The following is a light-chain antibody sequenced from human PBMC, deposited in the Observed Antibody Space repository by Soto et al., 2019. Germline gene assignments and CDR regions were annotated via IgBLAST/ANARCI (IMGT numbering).Light chain of an antibody. CDR3: SSYTSSSTYV. V-gene: IGLV2-14*01. Sequence: QSALTQPASGSGSPGQSITISCTGTSSDVGGYNYVSWYQQHPGKAPKLMIYDVSNRPSEVSNRFSGSKSGNTASLTISGLQAEDEADYYCSSYTSSSTYVFGTGTKLTVL. CDR2: DVS. CDR1: SSDVGGYNY. J-gene: IGLJ1*01.